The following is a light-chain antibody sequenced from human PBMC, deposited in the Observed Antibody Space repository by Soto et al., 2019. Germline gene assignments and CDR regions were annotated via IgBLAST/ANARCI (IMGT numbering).Light chain of an antibody. V-gene: IGLV2-8*01. Sequence: QSALTQPPSASGSPGQSVTISCTGTSSDVGGYNYVSWYQQHPGKAPKLMIYEVTKRPSVVPDRFSGSKSGNTASLTVSGLQAEDEADYYCSSYAGSNLLFGGGTKLTVL. CDR2: EVT. J-gene: IGLJ2*01. CDR3: SSYAGSNLL. CDR1: SSDVGGYNY.